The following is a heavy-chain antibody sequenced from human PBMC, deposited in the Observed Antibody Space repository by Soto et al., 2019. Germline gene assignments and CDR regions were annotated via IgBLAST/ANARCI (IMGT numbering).Heavy chain of an antibody. J-gene: IGHJ4*02. CDR1: GDSMDRYY. D-gene: IGHD3-10*01. Sequence: PSETLSLTCTVSGDSMDRYYWTWLRQSPGKGLEWIGYIHSTGSTNYNPSLMSRVTMSVDTSKIQFSLNLSSMAAADTAVYYCARYRLWFGEFILDSSAQGSLVIGSS. CDR2: IHSTGST. V-gene: IGHV4-59*08. CDR3: ARYRLWFGEFILDS.